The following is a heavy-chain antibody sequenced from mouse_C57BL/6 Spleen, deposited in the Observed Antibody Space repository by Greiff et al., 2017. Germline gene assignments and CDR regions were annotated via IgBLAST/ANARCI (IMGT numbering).Heavy chain of an antibody. CDR3: ARSDSACDD. J-gene: IGHJ2*01. CDR2: IDPEAGET. V-gene: IGHV14-2*01. Sequence: VQLQQSGAELVKPGASVKLSCTASGFNITDYYMHWVKQRTEQGLEWIGRIDPEAGETKYASKFQGQATITADTSSTTAYLQRSSLTAEDTAFYYCARSDSACDDWGQGTTLKVSS. CDR1: GFNITDYY.